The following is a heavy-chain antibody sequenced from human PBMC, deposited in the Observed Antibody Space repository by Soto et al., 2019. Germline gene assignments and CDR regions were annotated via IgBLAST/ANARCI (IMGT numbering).Heavy chain of an antibody. CDR3: ARDASGSYYGYVWDY. Sequence: QVPLVQSGAEVKKPGASVKVSCKASGYTFTSYAMHWVRQAPGQRLEWMGWINAGNGNTKYSQKFQGRVTITRDTSASTAYMELSSLRSEDTAVYYCARDASGSYYGYVWDYWGQGTLVTVSS. V-gene: IGHV1-3*01. CDR2: INAGNGNT. D-gene: IGHD1-26*01. CDR1: GYTFTSYA. J-gene: IGHJ4*02.